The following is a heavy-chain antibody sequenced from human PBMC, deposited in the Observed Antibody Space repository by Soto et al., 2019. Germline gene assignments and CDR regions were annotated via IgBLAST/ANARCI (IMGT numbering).Heavy chain of an antibody. V-gene: IGHV1-18*01. Sequence: SVKVSCKDCGYSYTSNGISWVRQAPGQGLEWMGWISAYNGNTNYAQKLQGRVTMTTDTSTSTAYMELRSLRSDDTAVYYCARVGPMVRGVIILARWWFDPWGQGTLVTVSS. CDR2: ISAYNGNT. D-gene: IGHD3-10*01. CDR1: GYSYTSNG. CDR3: ARVGPMVRGVIILARWWFDP. J-gene: IGHJ5*02.